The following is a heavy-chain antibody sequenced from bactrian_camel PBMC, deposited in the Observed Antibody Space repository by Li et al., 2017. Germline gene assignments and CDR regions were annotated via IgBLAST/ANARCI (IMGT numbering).Heavy chain of an antibody. J-gene: IGHJ6*01. V-gene: IGHV3S1*01. D-gene: IGHD3*01. CDR1: GYTPSSFC. Sequence: HVQLVESGGGSVQAGGSLRLSCAASGYTPSSFCLGWFRQAPGKEREVVAHLYVRGDETFYAVAVKGRFTISRDNAKNTLHLQMNSLKIEDSAMYYCATDLNPRMGPIAWGQGTQVTVS. CDR3: ATDLNPRMGPIA. CDR2: LYVRGDET.